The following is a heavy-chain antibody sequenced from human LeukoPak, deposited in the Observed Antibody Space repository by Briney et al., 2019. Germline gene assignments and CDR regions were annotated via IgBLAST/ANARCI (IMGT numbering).Heavy chain of an antibody. CDR2: INWNSGIT. Sequence: GGSLRLSCEASGFNFDEFGMTWVRQAPGKGLEWVSSINWNSGITQYTDSLKGRFTISRDNSKNTLYLQMNSLRAEDTAVYYCAKDTRRRYGSGSYYMPADYWGQGTLVTVSS. J-gene: IGHJ4*02. D-gene: IGHD3-10*01. CDR3: AKDTRRRYGSGSYYMPADY. CDR1: GFNFDEFG. V-gene: IGHV3-20*04.